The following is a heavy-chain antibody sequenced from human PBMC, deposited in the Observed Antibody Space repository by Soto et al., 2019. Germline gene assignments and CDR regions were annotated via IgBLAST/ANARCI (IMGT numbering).Heavy chain of an antibody. Sequence: GGSLRLSCAASGFTFSSYAMSWVRQAPGKGLEWVSAISGSGGSTYYADSVKGRFTISRDKSKNTLYLQMNSLRAEDTAVYYCAKDRSGCGDCYYFDYWGQGTLVTVSS. CDR1: GFTFSSYA. J-gene: IGHJ4*02. CDR3: AKDRSGCGDCYYFDY. V-gene: IGHV3-23*01. D-gene: IGHD2-21*02. CDR2: ISGSGGST.